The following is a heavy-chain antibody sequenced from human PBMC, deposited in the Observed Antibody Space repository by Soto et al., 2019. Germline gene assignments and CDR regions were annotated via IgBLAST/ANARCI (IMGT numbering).Heavy chain of an antibody. Sequence: ASVKVSCKASGYTFSDYYIHWVRQAPGQGLEWMGWINPNSGGAKYAPKFQGGVTMTRDTSITTAYMELSRLRSGDTAVYYCAREPATAKPEGVDFWGQGTLVTVSS. D-gene: IGHD1-1*01. CDR2: INPNSGGA. CDR3: AREPATAKPEGVDF. V-gene: IGHV1-2*02. J-gene: IGHJ4*02. CDR1: GYTFSDYY.